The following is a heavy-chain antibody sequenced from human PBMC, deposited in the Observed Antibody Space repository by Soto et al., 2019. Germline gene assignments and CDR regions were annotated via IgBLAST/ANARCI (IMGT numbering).Heavy chain of an antibody. CDR1: GGSISSGDYY. D-gene: IGHD4-17*01. CDR3: AREYVYGGTPCYFDY. V-gene: IGHV4-30-4*01. Sequence: SETLSLTCTVSGGSISSGDYYWSWIRQPPGKGLEWIGYIYYSGSTYYNPSLKGRVTISVDTSKNQFSLKLSSVTAADTAVYYCAREYVYGGTPCYFDYWGQGTLVTVSS. J-gene: IGHJ4*02. CDR2: IYYSGST.